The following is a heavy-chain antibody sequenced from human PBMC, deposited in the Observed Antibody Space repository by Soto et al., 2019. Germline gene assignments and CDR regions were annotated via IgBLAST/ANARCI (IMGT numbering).Heavy chain of an antibody. V-gene: IGHV3-23*01. CDR1: GFTFSSYA. J-gene: IGHJ5*02. D-gene: IGHD2-15*01. CDR3: AKSEEGYCGGGSCYRGGFDP. CDR2: ISGSGGST. Sequence: EVQLLESGGGLVQPGGSLRLSCAASGFTFSSYAMSWVRQAPGKGLEWVSAISGSGGSTYYADSVKGRFTISRDNSKNTLYLQMNSLRAEDTAVYYCAKSEEGYCGGGSCYRGGFDPWGQGTLVTVSS.